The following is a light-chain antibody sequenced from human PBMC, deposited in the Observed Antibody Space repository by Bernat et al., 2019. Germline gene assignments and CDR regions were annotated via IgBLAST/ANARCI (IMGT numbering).Light chain of an antibody. CDR1: QSVSSNY. Sequence: EIVLTQSPGTLSLSPGERATLSCRASQSVSSNYLAWYQQKPGQAPRLLIYAASSRATGIPDRFSGSGSGTDFTLTISRLEPEDFAVFYCQQYGSSPPELTFGGGTQVEIK. CDR3: QQYGSSPPELT. CDR2: AAS. J-gene: IGKJ4*01. V-gene: IGKV3-20*01.